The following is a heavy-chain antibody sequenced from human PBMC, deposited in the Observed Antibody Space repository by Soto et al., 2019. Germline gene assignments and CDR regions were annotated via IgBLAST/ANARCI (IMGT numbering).Heavy chain of an antibody. J-gene: IGHJ4*02. Sequence: PSETLSLTCAVSGGSISSSNWWSWVRRPPGKGLEWIGEIYHSGSTNYNPSLKSRVTISVDTSKNQFSLKLSSVTAADTAVYYCARHTPAISISDHWGQGTLVTVSS. V-gene: IGHV4-4*02. CDR2: IYHSGST. CDR3: ARHTPAISISDH. CDR1: GGSISSSNW. D-gene: IGHD2-15*01.